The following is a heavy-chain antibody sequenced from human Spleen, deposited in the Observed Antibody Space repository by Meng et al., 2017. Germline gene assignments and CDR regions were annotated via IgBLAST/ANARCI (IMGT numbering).Heavy chain of an antibody. D-gene: IGHD5-12*01. V-gene: IGHV3-48*03. CDR3: ARGMNSGHKYYYYYGMDV. CDR2: ITSSGNNI. CDR1: GFTFSSYE. Sequence: GGSLRLSCAASGFTFSSYEMNWVRQAPGKGLEWLSYITSSGNNIYYADSVRGRFTISRDNARNSLYLQMNSLRADDTAVHYCARGMNSGHKYYYYYGMDVWGQGTTVTVSS. J-gene: IGHJ6*02.